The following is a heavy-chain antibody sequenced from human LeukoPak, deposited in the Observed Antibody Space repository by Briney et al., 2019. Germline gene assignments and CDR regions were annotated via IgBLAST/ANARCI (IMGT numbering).Heavy chain of an antibody. Sequence: GGSLRLSCAASGLTVSSNYMSWVRQAPGKGLEWVSVIYSGGSTYYADSVKGRFTISRDNSKNTLYLQMNSLRAEDTAVYYCARLITMVRGSWFDPWGQGTLVTVSS. D-gene: IGHD3-10*01. CDR1: GLTVSSNY. CDR3: ARLITMVRGSWFDP. CDR2: IYSGGST. J-gene: IGHJ5*02. V-gene: IGHV3-53*01.